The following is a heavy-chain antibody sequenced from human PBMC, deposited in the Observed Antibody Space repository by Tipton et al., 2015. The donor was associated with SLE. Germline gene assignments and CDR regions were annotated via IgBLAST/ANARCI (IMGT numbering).Heavy chain of an antibody. CDR1: GFTFDDYT. V-gene: IGHV3-43*01. J-gene: IGHJ3*02. Sequence: SLRLSCAASGFTFDDYTMHWVRQAPGKGLEWVSLISWDGGSTYYADSVKGRFTISRDNSKNTLYLQMNSLRAEDTAVYYCAREQIFGVVSRYDEAFDIWGQGTMVTVSS. CDR2: ISWDGGST. CDR3: AREQIFGVVSRYDEAFDI. D-gene: IGHD3-3*01.